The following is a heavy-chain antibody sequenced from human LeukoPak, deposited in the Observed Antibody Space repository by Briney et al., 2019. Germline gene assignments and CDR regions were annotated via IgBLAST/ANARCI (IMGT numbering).Heavy chain of an antibody. V-gene: IGHV3-66*01. CDR1: GFTVSNNY. D-gene: IGHD6-25*01. Sequence: GGSLRLSCAASGFTVSNNYMNWVRQAPGKGLEWVSVIYSGGRIYYADSVKGRFTISRDNSKNTLYLQMNSLRAEDTAVYYCARDESAADYWGQGTLVTVSS. CDR2: IYSGGRI. CDR3: ARDESAADY. J-gene: IGHJ4*02.